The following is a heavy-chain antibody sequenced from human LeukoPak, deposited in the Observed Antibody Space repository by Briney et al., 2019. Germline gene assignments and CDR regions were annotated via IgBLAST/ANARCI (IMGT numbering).Heavy chain of an antibody. J-gene: IGHJ4*02. V-gene: IGHV3-23*01. CDR1: GFTFSSYA. CDR2: ISGSGGST. Sequence: PGGSLRLSCAASGFTFSSYAMSWVRQAPGKGLEWVSAISGSGGSTYYADSVKGRFTISRDNSKNTLYLQMNSLRAEDTAAYYCAKETGGNSYGYLYDYWGQGTLVTVSS. CDR3: AKETGGNSYGYLYDY. D-gene: IGHD5-18*01.